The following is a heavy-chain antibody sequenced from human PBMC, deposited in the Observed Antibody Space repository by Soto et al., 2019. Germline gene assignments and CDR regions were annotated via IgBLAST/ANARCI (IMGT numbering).Heavy chain of an antibody. CDR2: IDPSDSYT. CDR3: ARHRGYSYGYFDY. Sequence: LGESLKISCKGSGYSFTSYWISWVRQMPGKGLEWMGRIDPSDSYTNYSPSFQGHVTISADKSISTAYLQWSSLKASDTAMYYCARHRGYSYGYFDYWGQGTLVTVSS. J-gene: IGHJ4*02. CDR1: GYSFTSYW. D-gene: IGHD5-18*01. V-gene: IGHV5-10-1*01.